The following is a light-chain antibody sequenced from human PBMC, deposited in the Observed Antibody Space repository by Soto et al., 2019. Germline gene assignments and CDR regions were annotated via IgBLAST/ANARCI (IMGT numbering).Light chain of an antibody. Sequence: IQMTRSPSTLSASVSDRVTTTCRASQGISNLLAWYQQKIGKAPKLLIYKASSLESGVPSRFSGSGYGTEFTLTISSLQPDDFATYYCQQYNSYWTFGQGTKVDIK. CDR2: KAS. J-gene: IGKJ1*01. CDR1: QGISNL. V-gene: IGKV1-5*03. CDR3: QQYNSYWT.